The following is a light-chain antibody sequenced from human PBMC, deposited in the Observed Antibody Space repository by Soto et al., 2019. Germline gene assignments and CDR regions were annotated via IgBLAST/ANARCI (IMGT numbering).Light chain of an antibody. J-gene: IGLJ2*01. Sequence: NFMLTQPHSVSESPGKTVTISCTRSSGNIAINYVQWYQQRPGSSPTTMIYEDNQRPSGVPDRFSGSIDSSSNSASLTISGLKTEDEADYYCQSYDISNVVFGGGTKLTVL. CDR2: EDN. CDR3: QSYDISNVV. V-gene: IGLV6-57*01. CDR1: SGNIAINY.